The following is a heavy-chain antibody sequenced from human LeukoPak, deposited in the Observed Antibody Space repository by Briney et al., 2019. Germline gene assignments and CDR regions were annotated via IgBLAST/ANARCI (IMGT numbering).Heavy chain of an antibody. CDR1: GFSFSSYS. J-gene: IGHJ6*04. CDR3: AELGITMIGGV. V-gene: IGHV3-48*01. CDR2: TSSDSRRI. D-gene: IGHD3-10*02. Sequence: GGTLRLSCAASGFSFSSYSMNWVRQAPGKGLEWVSYTSSDSRRIYYADSVKGRFTISRDNAKNALYLQMNSLRAEDTAVYYCAELGITMIGGVWGKGTTVTISS.